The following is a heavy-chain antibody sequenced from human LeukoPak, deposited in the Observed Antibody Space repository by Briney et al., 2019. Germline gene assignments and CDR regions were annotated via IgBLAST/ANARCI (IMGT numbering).Heavy chain of an antibody. V-gene: IGHV3-7*01. CDR1: GFTFSSHW. CDR3: VRRGGTYVN. J-gene: IGHJ4*02. CDR2: IKEDGGQQ. Sequence: GGSLRLSCAASGFTFSSHWMSWVRQAPGKGLEWVASIKEDGGQQYYVDSVKGRFTISRDNAKNSLYLQMDSLRAEDTAVYYCVRRGGTYVNWGQGTPVTVSS. D-gene: IGHD1-26*01.